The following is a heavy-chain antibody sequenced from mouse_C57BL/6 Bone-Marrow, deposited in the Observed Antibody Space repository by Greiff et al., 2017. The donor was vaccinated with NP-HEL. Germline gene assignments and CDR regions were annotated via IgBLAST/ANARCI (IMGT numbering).Heavy chain of an antibody. V-gene: IGHV7-3*01. D-gene: IGHD2-1*01. J-gene: IGHJ3*01. Sequence: EVKLMESGGGLVQPGGSLSLSCAASGFTFTDYYMSWVRQPPGKALEWLGFIRNKANGYTTEYSASVKGRFTISRDNSQSILYLQMNALCAEDRATYYCARSPYGNYGFAYWGQGTLVTVSA. CDR2: IRNKANGYTT. CDR3: ARSPYGNYGFAY. CDR1: GFTFTDYY.